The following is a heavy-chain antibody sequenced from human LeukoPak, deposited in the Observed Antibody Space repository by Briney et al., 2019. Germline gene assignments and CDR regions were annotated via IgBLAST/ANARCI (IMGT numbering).Heavy chain of an antibody. V-gene: IGHV3-30-3*01. Sequence: SGGSLRLSCAASGFTFSSYAMHWVRQAPGKGLEWVAVISYDGSNKYYADSVKGRFTIYRDNSKNTLYLQMNSLRAEDTAVYYCARARVPAATFDAFDIWGQGTMVTVSS. CDR1: GFTFSSYA. CDR3: ARARVPAATFDAFDI. J-gene: IGHJ3*02. CDR2: ISYDGSNK. D-gene: IGHD2-2*01.